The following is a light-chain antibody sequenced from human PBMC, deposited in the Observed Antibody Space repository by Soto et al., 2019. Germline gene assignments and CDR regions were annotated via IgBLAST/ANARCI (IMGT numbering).Light chain of an antibody. J-gene: IGKJ1*01. Sequence: EIVLTQSPGTLSLSPGERATLSCRASQSVSSSYLAWYQQKPGQAPRLLIYGASSRATGIPDRFSGSGSGRDFTLTISRLESEDFAVYYCQQYGAFGQVLKVEIK. CDR1: QSVSSSY. V-gene: IGKV3-20*01. CDR2: GAS. CDR3: QQYGA.